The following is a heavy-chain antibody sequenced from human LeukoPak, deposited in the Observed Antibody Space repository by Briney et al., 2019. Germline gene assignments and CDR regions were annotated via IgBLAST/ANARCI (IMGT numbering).Heavy chain of an antibody. CDR3: ARHEGVSDAFDI. CDR1: GGSFSGYY. D-gene: IGHD6-13*01. V-gene: IGHV4-34*01. CDR2: INHSGST. J-gene: IGHJ3*02. Sequence: SETLSRTCAVYGGSFSGYYWSWIRQPPGKGLEWIGEINHSGSTNYNPSLKSRVTISVDTSKNQFSLKLSSVTAADTAVYYCARHEGVSDAFDIWGQGAMVTVSS.